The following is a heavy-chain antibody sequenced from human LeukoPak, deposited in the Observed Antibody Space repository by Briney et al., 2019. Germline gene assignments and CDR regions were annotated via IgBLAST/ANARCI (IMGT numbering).Heavy chain of an antibody. Sequence: GGSLRLSCAASGFTFSIYSMNWVRQAPGKGLEWVSSISSSSSYISYADSLKGRFTISRDNAKNSLYLQMNSLRAEDTAVYYCAELGITMIGGVWGKGTTVTISS. J-gene: IGHJ6*04. D-gene: IGHD3-10*02. CDR2: ISSSSSYI. CDR3: AELGITMIGGV. V-gene: IGHV3-21*01. CDR1: GFTFSIYS.